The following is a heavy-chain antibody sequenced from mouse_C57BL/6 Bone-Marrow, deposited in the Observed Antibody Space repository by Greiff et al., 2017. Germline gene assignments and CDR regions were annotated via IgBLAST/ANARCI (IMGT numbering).Heavy chain of an antibody. J-gene: IGHJ1*03. CDR2: IDPNSGGT. CDR1: GYTFTSYW. D-gene: IGHD1-1*01. V-gene: IGHV1-72*01. CDR3: ARRYYGYWYFDV. Sequence: VKLQQPGAELVKPGASVKLSCKASGYTFTSYWMHWVKQRPGRGLEWIGRIDPNSGGTKYNKKFKSKATLTVDKPSSTAYMQLSSLTSEDSAVYYCARRYYGYWYFDVWGTGTTVTVSS.